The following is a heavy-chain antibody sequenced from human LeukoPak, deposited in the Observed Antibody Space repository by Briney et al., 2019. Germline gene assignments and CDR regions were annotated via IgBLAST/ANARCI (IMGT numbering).Heavy chain of an antibody. CDR3: AKKQLEWYFDL. CDR2: ISGSGGST. J-gene: IGHJ2*01. Sequence: GGSLRLSCAASGFTFSGYGMSWVRQAPGKGLEWVSAISGSGGSTYYADSVKGRFTISRDNSKNTLYLQMNSLRAEDTAVYYCAKKQLEWYFDLWGRGTLVTVSS. D-gene: IGHD1-1*01. CDR1: GFTFSGYG. V-gene: IGHV3-23*01.